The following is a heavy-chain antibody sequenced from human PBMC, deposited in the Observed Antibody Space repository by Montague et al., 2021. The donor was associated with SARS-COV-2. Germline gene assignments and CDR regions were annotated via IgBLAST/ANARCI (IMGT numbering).Heavy chain of an antibody. CDR1: GFTFSSYS. CDR3: ARPRRPYCSSTSCANWYFDL. Sequence: SLRLSCAASGFTFSSYSMNWVRQAPGKGLEWVSSISSSSSYIYYADSVKGRFTISRDNAKNSLYLQMNSLRAEDTAVYYCARPRRPYCSSTSCANWYFDLWGRGTLVTVSS. J-gene: IGHJ2*01. V-gene: IGHV3-21*01. CDR2: ISSSSSYI. D-gene: IGHD2-2*01.